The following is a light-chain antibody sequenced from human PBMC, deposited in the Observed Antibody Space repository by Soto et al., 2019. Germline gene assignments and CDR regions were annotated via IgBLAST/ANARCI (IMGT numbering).Light chain of an antibody. Sequence: QSALTQPPSASGSAGQSVTISCTGTSGDVGGYNYVSWYQQHPGKAPKLMIYEVSKRPSGVPGRFSGSKSGNTASLTVSGLQAEDEADYYCSSYAGSNRVFGTGTKVTVL. CDR3: SSYAGSNRV. CDR2: EVS. J-gene: IGLJ1*01. CDR1: SGDVGGYNY. V-gene: IGLV2-8*01.